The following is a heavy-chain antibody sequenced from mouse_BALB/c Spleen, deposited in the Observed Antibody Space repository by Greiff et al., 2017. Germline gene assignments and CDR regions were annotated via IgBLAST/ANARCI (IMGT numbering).Heavy chain of an antibody. CDR1: GYSITSGYY. CDR3: ARGGGYEGFAY. V-gene: IGHV3-6*02. D-gene: IGHD2-14*01. Sequence: ESGPGLVKPSQSLSLTCSVTGYSITSGYYWNWIRQFPGNKLEWMGYISYDGSNNYNPSLKNRISITRDTSKNQFFLKLNSVTTEDTATYYCARGGGYEGFAYWGQGTLVTVSA. J-gene: IGHJ3*01. CDR2: ISYDGSN.